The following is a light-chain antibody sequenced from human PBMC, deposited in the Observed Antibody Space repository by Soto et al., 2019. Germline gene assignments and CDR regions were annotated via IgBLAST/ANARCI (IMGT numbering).Light chain of an antibody. J-gene: IGKJ5*01. Sequence: ENVLTQSPGTLSLSPGERATLSCRASQTVSSYLTWYQQRPGQAPRLLISGASRRATGIPDRFSGSGSGTDFALTISRLEPEDFALYYCQQYCTSPLTFGQGTRLEIK. CDR3: QQYCTSPLT. CDR1: QTVSSY. V-gene: IGKV3-20*01. CDR2: GAS.